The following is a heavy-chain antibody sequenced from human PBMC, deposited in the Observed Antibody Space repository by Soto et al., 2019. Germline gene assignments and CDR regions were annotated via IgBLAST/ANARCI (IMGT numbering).Heavy chain of an antibody. V-gene: IGHV4-59*01. J-gene: IGHJ6*02. CDR3: ARDLWGYCGADCYPLDV. CDR2: MYNTGST. D-gene: IGHD2-21*02. CDR1: GGSISSYY. Sequence: PSETLSLTCTVSGGSISSYYWSWIRQPPGKGLDWIGYMYNTGSTIYNPSLKSRVTISVDTSKNQFSLKLNSVTAADTAVYYCARDLWGYCGADCYPLDVWGQGTTVTVS.